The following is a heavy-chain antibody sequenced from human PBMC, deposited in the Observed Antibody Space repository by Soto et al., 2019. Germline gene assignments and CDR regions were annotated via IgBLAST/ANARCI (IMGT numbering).Heavy chain of an antibody. Sequence: GGSLRLSCAASGFTFSSFALSWVRQAPGKGLEWVSAISGSGDGTDSVKGRFTISRDNSKNTLYLQMNSLRAEDTAVYYCAKSSRVVTPVTRSFDYWGQGTLVTVSS. D-gene: IGHD2-15*01. J-gene: IGHJ4*02. V-gene: IGHV3-23*01. CDR1: GFTFSSFA. CDR2: ISGSGDGT. CDR3: AKSSRVVTPVTRSFDY.